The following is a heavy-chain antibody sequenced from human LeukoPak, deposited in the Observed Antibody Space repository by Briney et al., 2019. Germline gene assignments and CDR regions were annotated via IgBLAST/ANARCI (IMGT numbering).Heavy chain of an antibody. V-gene: IGHV3-33*01. D-gene: IGHD3-22*01. CDR1: GFTFSTSG. CDR2: IWYDGSNK. CDR3: ARARGVSTGYRPIDY. J-gene: IGHJ4*02. Sequence: GRSLRLSCAASGFTFSTSGMHWVRQAPGKGLEWVAVIWYDGSNKHYAESVKGRFSISRDNSKSTLYLQMNSLRAEDTAVYYCARARGVSTGYRPIDYWGQGTLVTVSS.